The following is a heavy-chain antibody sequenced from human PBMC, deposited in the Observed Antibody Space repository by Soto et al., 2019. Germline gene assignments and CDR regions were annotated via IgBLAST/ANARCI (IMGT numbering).Heavy chain of an antibody. CDR1: GFTFSMYV. V-gene: IGHV3-30*04. J-gene: IGHJ4*02. Sequence: PGGSLRLSCVASGFTFSMYVMHWVRQAPGKGLEWVAVTSYDGSNKDYADSVRGRFTISRDNSKNILYLQMNSLRDEDTAVYYCAGVGGSYYGSWDYWGQGTLVTVSS. CDR3: AGVGGSYYGSWDY. CDR2: TSYDGSNK. D-gene: IGHD1-26*01.